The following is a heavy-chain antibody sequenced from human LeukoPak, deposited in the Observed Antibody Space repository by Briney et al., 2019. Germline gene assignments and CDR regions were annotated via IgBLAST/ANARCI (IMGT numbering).Heavy chain of an antibody. CDR2: IYHSGTT. CDR3: ARDLDGSGTSSF. V-gene: IGHV4-4*02. CDR1: GGSISSSNW. J-gene: IGHJ4*02. D-gene: IGHD3-10*01. Sequence: PSGTLSLTCAVSGGSISSSNWWSWVRQPPGKGLEWIGEIYHSGTTNYNPSLKSRVTISVDKSKSQFSLKLSSVTAADTAVYYCARDLDGSGTSSFWGQGTLVTVSS.